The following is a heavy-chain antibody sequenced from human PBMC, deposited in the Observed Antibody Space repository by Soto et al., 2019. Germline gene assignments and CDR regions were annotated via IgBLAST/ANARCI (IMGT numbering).Heavy chain of an antibody. CDR2: IGSGGAK. CDR3: TRKTPPTGMEV. J-gene: IGHJ6*02. V-gene: IGHV3-13*01. D-gene: IGHD3-9*01. CDR1: GFTLSSYD. Sequence: EVQLVESGGGLVQPGGSLRLSCAASGFTLSSYDFHWVRQATGEGLAWVSGIGSGGAKHYADSVKGPVIISGEDGKNSLYLQMNNLRVGDTAVYYCTRKTPPTGMEVWGQGATVTVSS.